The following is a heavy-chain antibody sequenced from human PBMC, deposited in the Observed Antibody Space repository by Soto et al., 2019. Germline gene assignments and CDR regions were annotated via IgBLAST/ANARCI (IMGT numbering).Heavy chain of an antibody. Sequence: QVQLVQSGAEVKKPGSSGKVSCQASGGTFSSYAISWVRQAPGQGLEWMGGIIPIFGTANYAQKFQGRVTITADESTSTAYMELSSLRSEDTAVYYCAGHGAAAGTGWFDPWGQGTLVTVSS. CDR3: AGHGAAAGTGWFDP. CDR2: IIPIFGTA. V-gene: IGHV1-69*01. D-gene: IGHD6-13*01. CDR1: GGTFSSYA. J-gene: IGHJ5*02.